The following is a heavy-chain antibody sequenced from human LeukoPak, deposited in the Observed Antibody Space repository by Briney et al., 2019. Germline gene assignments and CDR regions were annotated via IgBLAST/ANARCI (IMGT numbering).Heavy chain of an antibody. D-gene: IGHD3-9*01. CDR3: SKGLTRRYLDY. CDR2: IWYDGSNK. J-gene: IGHJ4*02. CDR1: RFSFSTYC. V-gene: IGHV3-33*06. Sequence: GGSLRLSCAASRFSFSTYCMSWVRQAPGKGLEWVAVIWYDGSNKYYRDSIKGRFTISRDNSKNTLYLQMNSLRAEDTAVYYCSKGLTRRYLDYWGQGTLVTVSS.